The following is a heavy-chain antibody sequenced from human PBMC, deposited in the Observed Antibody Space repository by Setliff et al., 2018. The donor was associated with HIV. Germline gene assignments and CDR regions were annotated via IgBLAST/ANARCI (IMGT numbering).Heavy chain of an antibody. CDR2: IKQDGTEK. J-gene: IGHJ4*02. CDR1: GFTFRNYW. Sequence: GGSLRLSCVASGFTFRNYWMSRVRQAPGKGLEWVANIKQDGTEKYYVDSVKGRFTISRDNAKNSLYLQMNSLRVEDTAVYYCAREEISYYFNYWGQGTLVTVSS. V-gene: IGHV3-7*01. CDR3: AREEISYYFNY.